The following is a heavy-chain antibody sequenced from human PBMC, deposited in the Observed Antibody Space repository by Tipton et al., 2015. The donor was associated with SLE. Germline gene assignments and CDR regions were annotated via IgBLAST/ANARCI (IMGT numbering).Heavy chain of an antibody. CDR1: GDSISSSSYY. Sequence: TLSLTCTVSGDSISSSSYYWGWIRQPPGKGLEWNGSIYYSGSTYYNPSLKSRVTISVDTSKNQFSLKLSSVTAADTAVYYCAREGRREQLALDYWGQGTLVTVSS. V-gene: IGHV4-39*07. D-gene: IGHD6-6*01. J-gene: IGHJ4*02. CDR3: AREGRREQLALDY. CDR2: IYYSGST.